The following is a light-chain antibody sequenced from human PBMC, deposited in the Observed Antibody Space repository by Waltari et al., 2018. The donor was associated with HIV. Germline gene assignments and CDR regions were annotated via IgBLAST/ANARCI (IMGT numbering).Light chain of an antibody. V-gene: IGLV2-11*01. CDR3: AAWDDNLNAL. Sequence: QSALTQPRSVSGSPGQSVTISCTGTSSDVGRYNYVSWYQQHPCKAPKLIIFDVNKRPSGVPDRFSASKSGNTASLAISGLQSDDEADYYCAAWDDNLNALFGGGTKLTVL. CDR1: SSDVGRYNY. J-gene: IGLJ2*01. CDR2: DVN.